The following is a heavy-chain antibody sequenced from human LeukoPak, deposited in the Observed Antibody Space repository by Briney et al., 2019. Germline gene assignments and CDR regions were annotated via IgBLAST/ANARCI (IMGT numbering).Heavy chain of an antibody. D-gene: IGHD1-26*01. CDR1: GDTVTSYY. CDR3: ARGAPLVGATTD. CDR2: INPSGGST. V-gene: IGHV1-46*01. J-gene: IGHJ4*02. Sequence: ASVKVSCKASGDTVTSYYMHWVRQAPGQGLEWMGIINPSGGSTSYAQKFQGRVTMTRDTSTSTVYMELSSLRSEDTAVYYCARGAPLVGATTDWGQGTLVTVSS.